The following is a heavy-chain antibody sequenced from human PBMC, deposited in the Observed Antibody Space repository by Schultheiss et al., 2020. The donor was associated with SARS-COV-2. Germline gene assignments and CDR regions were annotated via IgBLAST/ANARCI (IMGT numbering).Heavy chain of an antibody. D-gene: IGHD3-10*01. CDR3: ARSVGGSGYYYGMDV. V-gene: IGHV4-39*01. J-gene: IGHJ6*02. CDR2: IYYSGST. CDR1: GGSISSSSYY. Sequence: SETLSLTCTVSGGSISSSSYYWGWIRQPPGKGLEWIGSIYYSGSTYYNPSLKSRVTISVDTSKNQFSLKLSSVTAADTAVYYCARSVGGSGYYYGMDVWGQGTTVTVSS.